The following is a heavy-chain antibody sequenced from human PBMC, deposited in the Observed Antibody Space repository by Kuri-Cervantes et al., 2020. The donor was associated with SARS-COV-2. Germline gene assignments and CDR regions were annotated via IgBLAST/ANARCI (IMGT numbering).Heavy chain of an antibody. D-gene: IGHD2-2*01. Sequence: ASVKVSCKASGYTFTGYYMHWVRQAPGQGLEWMGWINPNSGGTNYAQKFQGWVTMTRDTSISTAYMELSRLRSDDTAVYYCARGSGVPAAMVGFDPWGQGTLVTVSS. CDR1: GYTFTGYY. CDR2: INPNSGGT. CDR3: ARGSGVPAAMVGFDP. J-gene: IGHJ5*02. V-gene: IGHV1-2*04.